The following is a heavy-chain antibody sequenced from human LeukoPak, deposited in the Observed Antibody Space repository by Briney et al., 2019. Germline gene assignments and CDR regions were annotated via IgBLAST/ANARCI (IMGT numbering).Heavy chain of an antibody. CDR3: ARDRIGTTCYDY. D-gene: IGHD2-2*01. CDR1: GGSISSSSYY. CDR2: IYYSGST. V-gene: IGHV4-39*07. J-gene: IGHJ4*02. Sequence: SETLSLTCTVSGGSISSSSYYWGWIRQPPGKGLEGIGSIYYSGSTYYNPSLKSRVTISVDTSKNQFSLKLSSVTAADTAVYYCARDRIGTTCYDYWGQGTLVTVSS.